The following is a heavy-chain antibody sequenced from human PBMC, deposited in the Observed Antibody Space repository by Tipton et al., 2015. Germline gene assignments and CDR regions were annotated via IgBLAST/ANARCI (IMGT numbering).Heavy chain of an antibody. J-gene: IGHJ4*02. CDR1: GGSISSYY. V-gene: IGHV4-59*01. D-gene: IGHD3-3*01. CDR3: ARGLWSGYYSNYFDC. CDR2: ISYSGST. Sequence: TLSLTCTVSGGSISSYYWSWIRQPPGKGLEWIGCISYSGSTKYNPSLKSRVTISIDTSKNQFSLKLSSVTAADTAVYYCARGLWSGYYSNYFDCWGQGTLVTVSS.